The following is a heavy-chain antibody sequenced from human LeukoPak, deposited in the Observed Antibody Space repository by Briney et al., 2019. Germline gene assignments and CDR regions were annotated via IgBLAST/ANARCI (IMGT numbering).Heavy chain of an antibody. CDR3: ARKGLLGSGKPWFDP. CDR2: MNPNSGNT. Sequence: ASVKVSFKASGYTFTSYDINWVRQASGQGLEWMGWMNPNSGNTASAQKFQGRVTMTTNTSISTAYMALTGLRSEDTAMYFCARKGLLGSGKPWFDPWGQGTLVTVSS. V-gene: IGHV1-8*01. J-gene: IGHJ5*02. CDR1: GYTFTSYD. D-gene: IGHD2-15*01.